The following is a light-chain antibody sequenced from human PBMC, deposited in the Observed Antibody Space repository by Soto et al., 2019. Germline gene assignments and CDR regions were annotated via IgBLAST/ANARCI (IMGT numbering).Light chain of an antibody. V-gene: IGLV1-44*01. J-gene: IGLJ2*01. CDR1: RSNIGINA. Sequence: QSVLTQPPSVSGTPGQRVSISCSGSRSNIGINAVDWYHQLSGTAPKVLIYANNQRPSGVPDRFSGSKSGTSASLAINGLQSDDEAHYYCAAWDDSLNGLVFGGGTKVTVL. CDR2: ANN. CDR3: AAWDDSLNGLV.